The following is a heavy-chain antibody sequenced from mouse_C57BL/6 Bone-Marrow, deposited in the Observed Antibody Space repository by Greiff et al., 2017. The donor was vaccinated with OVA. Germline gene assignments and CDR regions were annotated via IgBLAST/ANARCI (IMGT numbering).Heavy chain of an antibody. D-gene: IGHD1-1*01. CDR2: IFPGSGST. Sequence: QVQLQQSGPELVKPGASVKISCKASGYTFTDYYINWVKQRPGQGLEWIGWIFPGSGSTYYNEKFKGKATLTVDKSSSTAYMLLSSLTSDDSAVYFCARSNYYGSSYAWFAYWGQGTLVTVSA. J-gene: IGHJ3*01. CDR3: ARSNYYGSSYAWFAY. V-gene: IGHV1-75*01. CDR1: GYTFTDYY.